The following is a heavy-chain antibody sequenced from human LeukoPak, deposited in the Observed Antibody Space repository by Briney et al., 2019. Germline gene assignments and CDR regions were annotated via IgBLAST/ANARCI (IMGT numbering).Heavy chain of an antibody. D-gene: IGHD6-13*01. CDR2: IYYSGGT. Sequence: SETLSLTCTVSGGSISSYYWSWIRQPPGKGLGWIGYIYYSGGTNYNPSLKSRVTISVDTSKNQFSLKLSSVTAADTAVYYCVRQQLAANWFDPWGQGTLVTVSS. V-gene: IGHV4-59*01. CDR1: GGSISSYY. J-gene: IGHJ5*02. CDR3: VRQQLAANWFDP.